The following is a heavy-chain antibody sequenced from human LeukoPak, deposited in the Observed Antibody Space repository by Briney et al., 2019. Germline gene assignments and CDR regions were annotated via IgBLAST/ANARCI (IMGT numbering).Heavy chain of an antibody. V-gene: IGHV4-39*07. CDR1: GGSISSNSYY. Sequence: SETLSLTCAVSGGSISSNSYYWGWIRQPPGKGLEWIGSIYYSGSTYYNPSLKSRVTISVDTSKNQFSLKLSSVTAADTAVYYCARGTRLDYWGQGTLVTVSS. CDR2: IYYSGST. CDR3: ARGTRLDY. J-gene: IGHJ4*02.